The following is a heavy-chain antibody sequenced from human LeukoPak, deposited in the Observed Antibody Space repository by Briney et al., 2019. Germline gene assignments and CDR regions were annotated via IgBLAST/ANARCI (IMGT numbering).Heavy chain of an antibody. V-gene: IGHV4-34*01. J-gene: IGHJ4*02. Sequence: PSETLSHTCAVYGGSFSGYYWSWIRQPPGKGLEWIGEINHSGSTNYNPSLKSRVTISVDTSKNQFSLKLSSVTAADTAVYYCARGRIAAAGCDYWGQGTLVTVSS. D-gene: IGHD6-13*01. CDR3: ARGRIAAAGCDY. CDR2: INHSGST. CDR1: GGSFSGYY.